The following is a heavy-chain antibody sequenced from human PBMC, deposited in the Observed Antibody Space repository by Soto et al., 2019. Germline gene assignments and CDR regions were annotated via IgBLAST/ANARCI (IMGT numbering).Heavy chain of an antibody. V-gene: IGHV3-48*04. Sequence: GGSLRLSCAASGFTFSSYSMNWVRQAPGKGLEWVSYISSSSSTIYYADSVKGRFTISRDNAKNSLYLQMNSLRAEDTAVYYCARTTDWLTHAFDIWGQGTMVTVSS. CDR1: GFTFSSYS. CDR3: ARTTDWLTHAFDI. D-gene: IGHD6-19*01. CDR2: ISSSSSTI. J-gene: IGHJ3*02.